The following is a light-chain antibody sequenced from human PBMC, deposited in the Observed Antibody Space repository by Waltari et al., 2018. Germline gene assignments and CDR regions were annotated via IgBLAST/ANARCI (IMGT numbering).Light chain of an antibody. Sequence: SVXDTVTGTCRASQNIRTHLNWYQQKPATAPQLLIYAASTLHRGVPSRFSAXASGTXXTLXVXXLQXXXXAXXXXXXXFSXXWTFGQGTXV. CDR1: QNIRTH. J-gene: IGKJ1*01. CDR3: XXXFSXXWT. V-gene: IGKV1-39*01. CDR2: AAS.